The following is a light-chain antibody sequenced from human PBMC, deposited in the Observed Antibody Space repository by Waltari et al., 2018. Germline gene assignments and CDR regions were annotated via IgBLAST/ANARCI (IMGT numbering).Light chain of an antibody. J-gene: IGLJ2*01. V-gene: IGLV1-40*01. CDR1: SSNIGAGYD. CDR2: GNS. Sequence: QSVLTQSPSVSGAPGQRVTISCTGSSSNIGAGYDVHWYQQLPGTAPKLLTYGNSNRPSGVPDRFSGSKSGTSASLAITGLQAEDEADYYCQSYDSSLSGVVFGGGTKLTVL. CDR3: QSYDSSLSGVV.